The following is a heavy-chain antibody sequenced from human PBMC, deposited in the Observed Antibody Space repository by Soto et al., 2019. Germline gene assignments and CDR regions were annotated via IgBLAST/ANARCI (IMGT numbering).Heavy chain of an antibody. CDR2: IIPIFGTA. Sequence: SVKVSCKASGGTFSSYAISWLRQAPGQGLEWMGGIIPIFGTANYAQKFQGRVTITADESTSTAYMELSSLRSEDTAVYYCARVRVTGFYFDYWVQGTLVTVSS. CDR3: ARVRVTGFYFDY. CDR1: GGTFSSYA. D-gene: IGHD2-8*02. V-gene: IGHV1-69*13. J-gene: IGHJ4*02.